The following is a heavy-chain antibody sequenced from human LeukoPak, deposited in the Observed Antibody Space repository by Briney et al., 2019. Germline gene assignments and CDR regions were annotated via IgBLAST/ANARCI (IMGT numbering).Heavy chain of an antibody. Sequence: GSLRLSCAAFGFNVSWNYIGWVRQAPGKGLEWVSIIYSDGSTHYADSVKGRFTISRDNSKNTLYLQMNSLRAEDTAMYYCAGSGYWGYFDYWGQGTLVTVSS. V-gene: IGHV3-53*01. CDR2: IYSDGST. J-gene: IGHJ4*02. D-gene: IGHD3-22*01. CDR1: GFNVSWNY. CDR3: AGSGYWGYFDY.